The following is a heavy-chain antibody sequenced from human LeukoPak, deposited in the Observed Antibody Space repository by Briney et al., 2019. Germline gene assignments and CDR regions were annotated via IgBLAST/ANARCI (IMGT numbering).Heavy chain of an antibody. Sequence: QVQLQESGPGLVKPSETLSLTCTVSDGSISSYYWSWIRRPPGKGLEWIGYIYYSGSTNYNPSLKSRVTISVDTSKNQFSLKLSSVTAADTAVHYCARESEGDAFDIWGQGTMVTVSS. V-gene: IGHV4-59*01. CDR3: ARESEGDAFDI. J-gene: IGHJ3*02. CDR1: DGSISSYY. CDR2: IYYSGST.